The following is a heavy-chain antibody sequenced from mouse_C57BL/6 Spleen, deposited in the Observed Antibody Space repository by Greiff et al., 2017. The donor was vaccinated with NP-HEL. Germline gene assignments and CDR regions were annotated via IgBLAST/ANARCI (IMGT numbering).Heavy chain of an antibody. V-gene: IGHV5-16*01. Sequence: EVKLMESEGGLVQPGSSMKLSCTASGFTFSDYYMAWVRQVPEKGLEWVANINYDGSSTYYLDSLKSRFIISRDNAKNILYLQMSSLKSEDTATYYCAREAQDYAMDYWGQGTSVTVSS. CDR1: GFTFSDYY. CDR2: INYDGSST. CDR3: AREAQDYAMDY. J-gene: IGHJ4*01.